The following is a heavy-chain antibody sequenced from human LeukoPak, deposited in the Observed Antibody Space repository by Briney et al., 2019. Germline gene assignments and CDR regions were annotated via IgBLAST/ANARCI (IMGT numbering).Heavy chain of an antibody. CDR1: GYTFNNYD. Sequence: ASVKVSCEASGYTFNNYDINWVRQATGQGLEWMGWMNPNSGNTGYAQKFQGRVTITRDTSIGTAYMELSSLRSEDTAVYYCARGSGSRYHFDYWDQGTLVTVSS. CDR3: ARGSGSRYHFDY. CDR2: MNPNSGNT. D-gene: IGHD3-10*01. V-gene: IGHV1-8*03. J-gene: IGHJ4*02.